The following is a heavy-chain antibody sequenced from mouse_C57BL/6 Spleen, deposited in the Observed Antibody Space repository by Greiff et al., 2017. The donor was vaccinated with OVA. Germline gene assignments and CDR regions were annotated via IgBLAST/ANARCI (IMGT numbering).Heavy chain of an antibody. J-gene: IGHJ2*01. D-gene: IGHD3-1*01. Sequence: VQLQESGAELVRPGSSVKLSCKASGYTFTSYWMDWVKQRPGQGLEWIGNIYPSDSETHYNQKFKDKATLTVDKSSSTAYMQLSSLTSEDSAVYYCARSGVPDYWGQGTTLTVSS. CDR1: GYTFTSYW. CDR3: ARSGVPDY. V-gene: IGHV1-61*01. CDR2: IYPSDSET.